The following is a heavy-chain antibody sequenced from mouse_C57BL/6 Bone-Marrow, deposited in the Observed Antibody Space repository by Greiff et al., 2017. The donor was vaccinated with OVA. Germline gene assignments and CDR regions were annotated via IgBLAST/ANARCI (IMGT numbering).Heavy chain of an antibody. CDR3: ARGRDYYYGSSRYFDV. V-gene: IGHV1-55*01. Sequence: QVQLQQPGAELVKPGASVKMSCKASGYTFTSYWITWVKQRPGQGLEWIGVINPGSGGTNYNEKFKGKATLTADKSSSTAYMQLSSLTSEDSAVYFCARGRDYYYGSSRYFDVWGTGTTVTVSS. J-gene: IGHJ1*03. D-gene: IGHD1-1*01. CDR2: INPGSGGT. CDR1: GYTFTSYW.